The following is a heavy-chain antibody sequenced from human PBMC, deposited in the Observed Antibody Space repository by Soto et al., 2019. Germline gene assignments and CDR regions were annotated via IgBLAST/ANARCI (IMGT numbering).Heavy chain of an antibody. CDR3: ARVGLDGYMPQYYFDY. CDR1: GGTFSSYA. V-gene: IGHV1-69*05. Sequence: QVQLVQSGAEVKKPGSSVKVSCKASGGTFSSYAISWVRQAPGQGLEWMGGIIPIFGTANYAQKFQGRVTITXAELTXXAYMELSSLRSEDTAVYYCARVGLDGYMPQYYFDYWGQGTLVTVSS. J-gene: IGHJ4*02. D-gene: IGHD5-12*01. CDR2: IIPIFGTA.